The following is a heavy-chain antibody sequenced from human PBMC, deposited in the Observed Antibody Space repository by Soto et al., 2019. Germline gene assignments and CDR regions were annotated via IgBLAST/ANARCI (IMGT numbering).Heavy chain of an antibody. Sequence: GSLRLSCAASGFTFSTHAMHWVRQAPGKGLEYISAISSNGGSTFYADSVQGRFTISRDNSKNTLYLQMGSLRAEDMAVYYCARSIHDFWSGYPQGFFDCWSQGTLVTVSS. V-gene: IGHV3-64*02. CDR2: ISSNGGST. D-gene: IGHD3-3*01. CDR1: GFTFSTHA. CDR3: ARSIHDFWSGYPQGFFDC. J-gene: IGHJ4*02.